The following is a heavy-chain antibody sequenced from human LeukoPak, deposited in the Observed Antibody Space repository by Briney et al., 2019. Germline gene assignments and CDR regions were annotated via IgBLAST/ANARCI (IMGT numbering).Heavy chain of an antibody. CDR2: IYSGGST. D-gene: IGHD6-13*01. CDR1: GFTVSSNY. CDR3: TTDLPSSSRWSNDW. V-gene: IGHV3-53*01. J-gene: IGHJ4*02. Sequence: GGSLRLSCAASGFTVSSNYMSWVRQAPGKGLEWVSVIYSGGSTYYADSVKGRFTISRDNSKNALYLQMNSLRAEDTAVYYCTTDLPSSSRWSNDWWGQGTQVTVSS.